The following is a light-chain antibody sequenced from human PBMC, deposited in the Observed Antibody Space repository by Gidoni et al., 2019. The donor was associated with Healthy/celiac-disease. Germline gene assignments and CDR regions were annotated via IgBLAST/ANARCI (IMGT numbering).Light chain of an antibody. J-gene: IGLJ2*01. V-gene: IGLV2-14*01. CDR1: SSDVGGYNY. CDR3: SSYTSSSVV. CDR2: EVS. Sequence: QSALTQPASVSGSPGQSITTSCTGTSSDVGGYNYVSWYQQHPGKAPKLMIYEVSNRPSGVSNRFSGSKSGNTASLTISGLQAEDEADYYCSSYTSSSVVFGGGTKLTVL.